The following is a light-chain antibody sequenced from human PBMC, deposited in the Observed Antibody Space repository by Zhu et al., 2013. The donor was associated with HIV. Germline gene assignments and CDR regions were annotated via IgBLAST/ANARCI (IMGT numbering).Light chain of an antibody. CDR1: RSNIGADYD. J-gene: IGLJ1*01. CDR3: QSYDTLLNSYV. Sequence: QSLLTQPPSVSGAPGQNINISCTGSRSNIGADYDVHWYQQFARGVPKLVVYENVRRPSGVPGRFSASKSDTSASLAISGLRTEDEGDYYCQSYDTLLNSYVFGSGTTVTVL. CDR2: ENV. V-gene: IGLV1-40*01.